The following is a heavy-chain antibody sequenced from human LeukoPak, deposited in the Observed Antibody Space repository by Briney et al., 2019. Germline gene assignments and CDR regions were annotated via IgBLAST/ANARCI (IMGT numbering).Heavy chain of an antibody. V-gene: IGHV4-31*03. CDR3: ARDAYYDILTGYHHAFDI. D-gene: IGHD3-9*01. CDR2: IYYSGST. CDR1: GGSISSGGYY. Sequence: PSETLSLTCTVSGGSISSGGYYWSWIRQHPGKGLEWIGYIYYSGSTYYNPSLKSRVTISVDTSKNQFSLKPSSVTAADTAVYYCARDAYYDILTGYHHAFDIWGQGTMVTVSS. J-gene: IGHJ3*02.